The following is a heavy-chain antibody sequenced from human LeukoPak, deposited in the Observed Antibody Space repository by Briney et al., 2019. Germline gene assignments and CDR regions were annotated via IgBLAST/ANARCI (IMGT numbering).Heavy chain of an antibody. J-gene: IGHJ4*02. CDR2: TNPSGGST. V-gene: IGHV1-46*01. CDR1: GDTFTSYY. Sequence: GASVKVSCKASGDTFTSYYMQGVRQAPGKGLEWMVITNPSGGSTSYAQKFQGRVTMTRDTSTSTVYMELSSLRSEDTAVYYCARGGGYGSGGRAFDYWGQGTLVTVSS. D-gene: IGHD3-10*01. CDR3: ARGGGYGSGGRAFDY.